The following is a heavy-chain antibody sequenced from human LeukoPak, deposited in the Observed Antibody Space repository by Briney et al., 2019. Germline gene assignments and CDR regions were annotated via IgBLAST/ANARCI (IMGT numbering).Heavy chain of an antibody. Sequence: ASAKVSCKASGYTFTGYYMHWVRQAPGQGLEWMGWIDPNSGGTNYAQKFQGRVTMTRDTSISTAYMELSSLRSEDTAVYYCARGLSGSGSYYIRLYYYYYMDVWGKGTTVTISS. D-gene: IGHD3-10*01. V-gene: IGHV1-2*02. CDR2: IDPNSGGT. CDR3: ARGLSGSGSYYIRLYYYYYMDV. CDR1: GYTFTGYY. J-gene: IGHJ6*03.